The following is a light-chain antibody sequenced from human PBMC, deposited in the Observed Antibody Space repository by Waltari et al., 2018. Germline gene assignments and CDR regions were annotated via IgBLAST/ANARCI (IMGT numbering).Light chain of an antibody. V-gene: IGLV2-14*03. CDR1: SREGGGFNY. J-gene: IGLJ1*01. CDR2: DGS. Sequence: QSSLTQPAFVSGSPGQSITISCPGNSREGGGFNYVSWYPQHPGKSPKPMIYDGSDRPSGVSNRFSGSKSGNTASLTISGLQAEDEADYYCSSYTSSNTYVFGTGTKVTVL. CDR3: SSYTSSNTYV.